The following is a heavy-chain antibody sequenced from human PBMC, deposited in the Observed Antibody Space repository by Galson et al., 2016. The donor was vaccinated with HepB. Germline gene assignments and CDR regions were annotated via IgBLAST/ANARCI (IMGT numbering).Heavy chain of an antibody. Sequence: SLRLSCAASGFTFSTYGLHWVRQAPGKGLEWVAVISYDGSNKYYADPVKGRFTISRDDSENTLYLQMNSLRPEDTAVYYCAKDLGPYCSGGSCYGVDVWGQGTTVTVSS. CDR2: ISYDGSNK. J-gene: IGHJ6*02. D-gene: IGHD2-15*01. CDR3: AKDLGPYCSGGSCYGVDV. V-gene: IGHV3-30*18. CDR1: GFTFSTYG.